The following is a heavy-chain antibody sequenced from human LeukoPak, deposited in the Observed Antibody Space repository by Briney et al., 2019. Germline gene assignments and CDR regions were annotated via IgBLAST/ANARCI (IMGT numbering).Heavy chain of an antibody. CDR1: GFTFSSHW. D-gene: IGHD2-15*01. J-gene: IGHJ5*02. CDR2: INWNGGST. Sequence: GGSLRLSCAASGFTFSSHWMSWVRQAPGKGLEWVSGINWNGGSTGYADSVKGRFTISRDNAKNLLYLQMNSLRVEDTALYYCARDRHCSGGSCYSPRIGNWFDPWGQGTLVTVSS. V-gene: IGHV3-20*04. CDR3: ARDRHCSGGSCYSPRIGNWFDP.